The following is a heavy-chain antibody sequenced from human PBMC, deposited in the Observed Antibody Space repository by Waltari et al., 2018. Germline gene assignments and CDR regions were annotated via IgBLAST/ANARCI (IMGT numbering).Heavy chain of an antibody. V-gene: IGHV1-24*01. J-gene: IGHJ3*02. CDR3: ATDDGMGGSGIYAFDI. CDR2: FDPEDGET. D-gene: IGHD3-10*01. CDR1: GYTLTELS. Sequence: QVQLVQSGAEVKKPGASVKVSCKVSGYTLTELSMHWVRQAPGKGLEWMGGFDPEDGETIYAQKFQGRVTMTEDTSTDTAYMELSSLRSEDTAVYYCATDDGMGGSGIYAFDIWGQGTMVTVSS.